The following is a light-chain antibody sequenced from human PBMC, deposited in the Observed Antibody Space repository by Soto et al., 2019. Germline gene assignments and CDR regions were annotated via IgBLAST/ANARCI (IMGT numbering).Light chain of an antibody. CDR3: QQYDSDLWT. V-gene: IGKV1-33*01. CDR2: DAS. CDR1: QDISNY. J-gene: IGKJ1*01. Sequence: DIQMTQSPSSLSASVGDRVTITCQASQDISNYLNWYQQKPGKAPKLLIYDASNLETGVPSRFSGSGSGTDFTFTISSLQPHDFATYYCQQYDSDLWTFGQGTKVDIK.